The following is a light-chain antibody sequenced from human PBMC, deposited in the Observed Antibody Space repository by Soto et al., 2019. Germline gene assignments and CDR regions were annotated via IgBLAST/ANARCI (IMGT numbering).Light chain of an antibody. CDR1: QSISNNF. Sequence: EIVLTQSPGTLSLSPGESAALSCRASQSISNNFLAWYQRKPGQAPRLLIYGASYRATDIPYRFSGSGSGTDFTLTITRLEPDDFAVYYCQQYGGSPPTFGKGPTVEVK. V-gene: IGKV3-20*01. CDR3: QQYGGSPPT. J-gene: IGKJ1*01. CDR2: GAS.